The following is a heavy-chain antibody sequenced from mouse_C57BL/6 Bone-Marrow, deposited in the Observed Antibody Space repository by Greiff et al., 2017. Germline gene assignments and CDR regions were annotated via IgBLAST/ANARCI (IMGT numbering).Heavy chain of an antibody. V-gene: IGHV1-18*01. Sequence: EVQLQQSGPELVKPGASVKIPCKASGYTFTDYNMDWVKQSHGKSLEWIGDINPNNGGTIYNQKFKGKATLTVDKSSSTAYMELRSLTSEDTAVDYCARSGYDYPYYYAMDYWGQGTSVTVSS. CDR3: ARSGYDYPYYYAMDY. CDR1: GYTFTDYN. D-gene: IGHD2-4*01. J-gene: IGHJ4*01. CDR2: INPNNGGT.